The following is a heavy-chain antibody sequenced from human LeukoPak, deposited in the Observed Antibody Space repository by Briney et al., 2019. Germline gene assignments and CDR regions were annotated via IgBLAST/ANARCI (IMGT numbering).Heavy chain of an antibody. CDR1: GFTFSTFA. CDR2: IFPSGGST. V-gene: IGHV3-23*01. D-gene: IGHD2-2*01. Sequence: GGSLRLSCAASGFTFSTFAMIWVRQPPGKGLEWVSSIFPSGGSTYYADSVKGRFTISRDNTKNTLYLQMNSLRAEDTAVYYCAKDRHAPGRYCSSTSCFPFDSWGQGTLVTVSS. J-gene: IGHJ5*01. CDR3: AKDRHAPGRYCSSTSCFPFDS.